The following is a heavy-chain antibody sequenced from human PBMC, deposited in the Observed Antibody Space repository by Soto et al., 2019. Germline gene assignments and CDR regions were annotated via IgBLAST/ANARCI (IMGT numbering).Heavy chain of an antibody. Sequence: EVQLVESGGGLVKPGGSLRLSCAASGFTFSNAWMSWVRQAPGKGLEWVGRIKSKTDGGTTDYAEPVKGRFTMSRDDSKNTLYLQMNSLKTEDTAVYYCTPGRRTTGTTYWGQGTLVTVSS. V-gene: IGHV3-15*01. CDR1: GFTFSNAW. CDR2: IKSKTDGGTT. D-gene: IGHD1-1*01. J-gene: IGHJ4*02. CDR3: TPGRRTTGTTY.